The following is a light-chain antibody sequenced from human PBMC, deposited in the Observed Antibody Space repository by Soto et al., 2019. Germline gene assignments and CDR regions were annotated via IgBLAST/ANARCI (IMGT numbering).Light chain of an antibody. CDR2: DVS. J-gene: IGLJ1*01. CDR1: SSDVGGYSY. Sequence: QSVLTQPRSVSGSPGHSVTISCTGTSSDVGGYSYVSWYQQHPGKAPKLLISDVSKRPSGVPDRCSGSKFGNTASLTISGLQAEDEADYYCCSYAGAFIYVFGSGTKVTVL. V-gene: IGLV2-11*01. CDR3: CSYAGAFIYV.